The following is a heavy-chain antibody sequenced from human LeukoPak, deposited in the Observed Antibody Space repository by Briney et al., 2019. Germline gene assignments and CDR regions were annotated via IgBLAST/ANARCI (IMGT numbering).Heavy chain of an antibody. CDR3: ATSIAAYYFDY. Sequence: GGSLRLSCAASGFTVSSNYMSWVRQAPGKGLGWVSVIYSGGSTYYADSVKGRFTISRDNSKNTLYLQMNSLRAEDTAVYYCATSIAAYYFDYWGQGTLVTVSS. D-gene: IGHD6-6*01. CDR2: IYSGGST. V-gene: IGHV3-66*02. CDR1: GFTVSSNY. J-gene: IGHJ4*02.